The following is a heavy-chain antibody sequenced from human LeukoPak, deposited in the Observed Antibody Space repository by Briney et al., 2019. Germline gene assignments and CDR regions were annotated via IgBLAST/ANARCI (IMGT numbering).Heavy chain of an antibody. CDR1: GSSISSSSYY. CDR3: ARIRYIAAAGLDY. Sequence: SETLSLTCTVSGSSISSSSYYWGWIRQPPGKGLEWIGSIYYSGSTYYNPSLKSRVTISVDTSKNQFSLKLSSVTAADTAVYYCARIRYIAAAGLDYWGQGTLVTVSS. CDR2: IYYSGST. J-gene: IGHJ4*02. V-gene: IGHV4-39*01. D-gene: IGHD6-13*01.